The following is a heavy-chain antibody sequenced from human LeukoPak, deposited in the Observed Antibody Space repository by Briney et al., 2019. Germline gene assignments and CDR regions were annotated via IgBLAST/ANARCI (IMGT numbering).Heavy chain of an antibody. V-gene: IGHV5-51*01. CDR1: GYSFTSYW. Sequence: GESLKISCKGSGYSFTSYWIGWVRQMPGKGLEWMGIIYPGDSDTRYSPSFQGQVTISADKSISTAYLQWSSLKASDTAMYYCARQRSGYDFWSGYSNTNNWFDPWGQGTLVTVSS. CDR2: IYPGDSDT. J-gene: IGHJ5*02. D-gene: IGHD3-3*01. CDR3: ARQRSGYDFWSGYSNTNNWFDP.